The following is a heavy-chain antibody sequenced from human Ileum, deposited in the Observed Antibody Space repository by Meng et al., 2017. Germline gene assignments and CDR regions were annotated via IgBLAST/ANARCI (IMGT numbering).Heavy chain of an antibody. J-gene: IGHJ4*02. V-gene: IGHV3-7*01. CDR3: AKVRAAMGTMTHFAY. Sequence: GESLKISCAASGFTFSSYWMSWVRQAPGKGLEWVAKMKGDGSEKNYVDSVKGRFTISRDNAKKSMSLQMNSLRVEDTAMCYSAKVRAAMGTMTHFAYWGQGTLVTVSS. CDR1: GFTFSSYW. CDR2: MKGDGSEK. D-gene: IGHD2-2*01.